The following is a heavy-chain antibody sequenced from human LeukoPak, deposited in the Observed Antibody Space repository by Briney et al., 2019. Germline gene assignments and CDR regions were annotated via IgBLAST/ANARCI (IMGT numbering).Heavy chain of an antibody. CDR2: ISGSGGST. CDR1: GFTFSSYA. J-gene: IGHJ4*02. Sequence: GGSLRLSCAASGFTFSSYAMSWVRQAPGKGLEWVSAISGSGGSTYYADSVKGRFTISRDNSKNTLYLQMNSLRAEDTAVYYCAKDRSPTDYGDYGTFDYWGRGTLVTVSS. V-gene: IGHV3-23*01. D-gene: IGHD4-17*01. CDR3: AKDRSPTDYGDYGTFDY.